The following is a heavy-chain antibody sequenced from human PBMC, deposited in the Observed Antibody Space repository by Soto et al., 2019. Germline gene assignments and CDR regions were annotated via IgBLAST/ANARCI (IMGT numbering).Heavy chain of an antibody. D-gene: IGHD2-2*01. CDR3: ARDRVVPAAYYYYYYYMDV. J-gene: IGHJ6*03. CDR1: LDNVPSHSAF. CDR2: TYYRSKWYN. Sequence: LSLPFGPSLDNVPSHSAFLEWVQTSPSRGLEWVGRTYYRSKWYNDYAVSVKSRITINPDTSKNQFSLQLNSVTPEDTAVYYCARDRVVPAAYYYYYYYMDVWGKGTTVTVSS. V-gene: IGHV6-1*01.